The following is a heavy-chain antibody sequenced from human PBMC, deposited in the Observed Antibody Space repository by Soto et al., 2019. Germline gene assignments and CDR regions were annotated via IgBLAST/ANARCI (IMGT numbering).Heavy chain of an antibody. CDR1: GGSISSGDYY. Sequence: PSETLSLTCTVSGGSISSGDYYWSWIRQPPGKGLEWIGYIYYSGSTYYNPSLKSRVTISVDTSKNQFSLELSSVTAADTAVYYCARGLVPDSADMVVVVAANNDAFDIWGQGTMVTVAS. CDR3: ARGLVPDSADMVVVVAANNDAFDI. V-gene: IGHV4-30-4*01. D-gene: IGHD2-15*01. CDR2: IYYSGST. J-gene: IGHJ3*02.